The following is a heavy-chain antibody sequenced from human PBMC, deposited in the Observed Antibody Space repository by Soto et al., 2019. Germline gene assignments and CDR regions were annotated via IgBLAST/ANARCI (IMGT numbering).Heavy chain of an antibody. CDR2: IKSKTDGGTT. J-gene: IGHJ3*01. CDR1: GFTFSQAW. CDR3: TRDPDEFDV. V-gene: IGHV3-15*01. Sequence: EMQLVDSGGGLVKPGGSLRLSCAASGFTFSQAWMRWVRQAPGKGLEWVGRIKSKTDGGTTDYAAPVKGRFTISREDSKNTLYLQMSNLKTEDTAVYYCTRDPDEFDVWGQGTMVTVSS.